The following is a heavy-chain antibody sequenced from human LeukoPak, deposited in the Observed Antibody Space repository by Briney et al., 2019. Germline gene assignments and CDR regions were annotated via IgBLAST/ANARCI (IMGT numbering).Heavy chain of an antibody. CDR3: ANSDDSWSSNYGRMDV. CDR1: GFTFDDYV. CDR2: ISGDGGST. J-gene: IGHJ6*04. Sequence: GGSLRLSCVASGFTFDDYVMHWVRQGPGRGLEWVSLISGDGGSTFYADSVKGRFTISRANSKNSLYLQMNSLRAEDTALYYCANSDDSWSSNYGRMDVWGKGTTVTVSS. V-gene: IGHV3-43*02. D-gene: IGHD3-3*01.